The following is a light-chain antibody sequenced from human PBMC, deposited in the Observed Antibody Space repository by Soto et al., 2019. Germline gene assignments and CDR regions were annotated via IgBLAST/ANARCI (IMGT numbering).Light chain of an antibody. CDR3: QHYDNSPPSVT. CDR2: GAS. J-gene: IGKJ3*01. V-gene: IGKV3-20*01. CDR1: QSVSSDF. Sequence: ELVLTQSPDTLSLSPGERATLSCRASQSVSSDFLVWYQQKPGQAPRLLIYGASSRATGIPDRFSGGGSGTYFILSISRLEPEDVSVYYCQHYDNSPPSVTFGPGTKVDVK.